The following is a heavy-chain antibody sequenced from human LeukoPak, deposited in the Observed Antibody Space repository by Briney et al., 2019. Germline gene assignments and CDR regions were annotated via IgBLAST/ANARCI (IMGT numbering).Heavy chain of an antibody. CDR2: IYYTGAT. V-gene: IGHV4-39*02. Sequence: SETLSLTCTVPGGSISSSSYYWGWIRQPPGKGLEWIGSIYYTGATYYNPSLKSRVTMSVDASKNQFSLKLSSVTAADTAVYYCAKEERSMPAAGRGYWGQGTLVTVSS. D-gene: IGHD6-13*01. CDR1: GGSISSSSYY. J-gene: IGHJ4*02. CDR3: AKEERSMPAAGRGY.